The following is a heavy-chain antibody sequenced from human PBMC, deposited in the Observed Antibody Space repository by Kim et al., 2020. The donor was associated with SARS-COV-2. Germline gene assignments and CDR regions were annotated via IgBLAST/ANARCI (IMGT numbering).Heavy chain of an antibody. Sequence: GGSLRLSCAASGFTFSSYSMNWVRQAPGKGLEWVSYISSSSSTIYYADSVKGRFTISRDNAKNSLYLQMNSLRDEDTAVYYCARLAAAGYYYYGMDVWGQGTTVTVSX. CDR3: ARLAAAGYYYYGMDV. V-gene: IGHV3-48*02. CDR1: GFTFSSYS. J-gene: IGHJ6*02. D-gene: IGHD6-13*01. CDR2: ISSSSSTI.